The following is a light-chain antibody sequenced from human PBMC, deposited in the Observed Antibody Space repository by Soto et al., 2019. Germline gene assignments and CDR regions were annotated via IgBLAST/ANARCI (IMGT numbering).Light chain of an antibody. J-gene: IGKJ4*01. CDR2: GAY. CDR3: QHYKNWPPWLT. CDR1: QSVSSN. Sequence: EIVMTQSPATLSVSPGEKATVSRKASQSVSSNLAWYQQDPGQAPRLMIYGAYTRTAGIPDRCSGTGSGTEFTLTIRRLQSEDFSVDYCQHYKNWPPWLTFGGGTKVEIK. V-gene: IGKV3-15*01.